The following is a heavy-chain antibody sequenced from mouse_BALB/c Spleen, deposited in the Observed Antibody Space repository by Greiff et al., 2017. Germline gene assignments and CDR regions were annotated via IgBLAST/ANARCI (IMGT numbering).Heavy chain of an antibody. CDR3: ARSGAYDGNYYAMDY. V-gene: IGHV5-17*02. J-gene: IGHJ4*01. CDR2: ISSGSSTI. Sequence: EVKLMESGGGLVQPGGSRKLSCAASGFTFSSFGMHWVRQAPEKGLEWVAYISSGSSTIYYADTVKGRFTISRDNPKNTLFLQMTSLRSEDTAMYYCARSGAYDGNYYAMDYWGQGTSVTVSS. CDR1: GFTFSSFG. D-gene: IGHD2-10*01.